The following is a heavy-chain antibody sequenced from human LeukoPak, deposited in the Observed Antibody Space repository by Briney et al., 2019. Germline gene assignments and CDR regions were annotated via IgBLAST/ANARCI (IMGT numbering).Heavy chain of an antibody. CDR1: GGFISSYY. CDR2: IYYSGST. CDR3: ARDRRKNGMDV. D-gene: IGHD1-14*01. J-gene: IGHJ6*02. Sequence: SETLSLTCTVSGGFISSYYWSWIRQPPGKGLEWIGYIYYSGSTNYNPSLKSRVTISVDTSKNQFSLKLSSVTAADTAVYYCARDRRKNGMDVWGQGTTVTVSS. V-gene: IGHV4-59*01.